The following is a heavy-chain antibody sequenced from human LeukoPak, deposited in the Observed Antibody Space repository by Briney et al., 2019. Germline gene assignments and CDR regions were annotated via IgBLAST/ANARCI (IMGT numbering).Heavy chain of an antibody. D-gene: IGHD3-10*01. CDR1: GGSISSYY. V-gene: IGHV4-59*01. J-gene: IGHJ4*02. Sequence: SETLSLTCTVSGGSISSYYWSWIRQPPGKGLEWMGYIYHTGSTNYNPSLKSRVTISVDTSKNQFSLKLSSVTAADTAVYYCARASPSAYGSGSYVYWGQGTLVTVSS. CDR3: ARASPSAYGSGSYVY. CDR2: IYHTGST.